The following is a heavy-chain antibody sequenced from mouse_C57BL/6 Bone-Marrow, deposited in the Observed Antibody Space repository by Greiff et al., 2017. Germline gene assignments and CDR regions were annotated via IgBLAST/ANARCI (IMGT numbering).Heavy chain of an antibody. Sequence: EVMLVESGGGLVKPGGSLKLSCAASGFTFSDYGMHWVRQAPEKGLEWVAYISNGGGSTYYPDTVKGRFTISRDNAKNTLYLQMSRLKSEDTAMYYCARHSDYWGQGTSVTVSS. CDR1: GFTFSDYG. V-gene: IGHV5-12*01. J-gene: IGHJ4*01. CDR2: ISNGGGST. CDR3: ARHSDY.